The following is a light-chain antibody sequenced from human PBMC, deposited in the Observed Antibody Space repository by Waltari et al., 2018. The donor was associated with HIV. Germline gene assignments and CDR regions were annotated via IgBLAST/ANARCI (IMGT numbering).Light chain of an antibody. V-gene: IGLV3-25*03. CDR1: GLSKQY. CDR3: QSADASDTFLWV. Sequence: SYELTQTPSVSVSPGQTARITCSGDGLSKQYTYWYQQRPGQDPVLVIYKDSERPSGIPERYSGSSSGTTVTLTISGVQAEDEADYYCQSADASDTFLWVFGGGTKVTVL. CDR2: KDS. J-gene: IGLJ3*02.